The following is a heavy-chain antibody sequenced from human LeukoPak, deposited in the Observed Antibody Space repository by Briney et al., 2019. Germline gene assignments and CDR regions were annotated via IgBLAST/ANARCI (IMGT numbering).Heavy chain of an antibody. V-gene: IGHV1-69*05. J-gene: IGHJ5*02. CDR3: ARDGGYSSGWRGNWFDP. CDR2: IIPIFGTA. D-gene: IGHD6-19*01. Sequence: GSSVKVSCKASGGTFSSYAISWVRQAPGQGLEWMGRIIPIFGTANYAQKFQGRVTITTDGSTSTAYMELSSLRSEDTAVYYCARDGGYSSGWRGNWFDPWGQGALVTVSS. CDR1: GGTFSSYA.